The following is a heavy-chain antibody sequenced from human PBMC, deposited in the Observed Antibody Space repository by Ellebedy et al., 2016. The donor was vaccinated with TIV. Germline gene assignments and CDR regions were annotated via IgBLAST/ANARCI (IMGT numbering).Heavy chain of an antibody. CDR3: ARDSRNGWAVGGMDV. CDR2: IYYSGST. Sequence: SETLSLXCTVSGGSISSGGYYWSWIRQHPGKGLEWIGYIYYSGSTYYNPSLKSRVTISVDTSKNQFSLKLSSVTAADTAVYYCARDSRNGWAVGGMDVWGQGTTVTVSS. D-gene: IGHD1-26*01. J-gene: IGHJ6*02. CDR1: GGSISSGGYY. V-gene: IGHV4-31*03.